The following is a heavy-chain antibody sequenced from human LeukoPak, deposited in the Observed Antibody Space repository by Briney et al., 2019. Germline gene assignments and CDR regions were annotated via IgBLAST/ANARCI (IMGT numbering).Heavy chain of an antibody. V-gene: IGHV4-39*07. J-gene: IGHJ3*02. CDR2: VYYTGST. Sequence: SETLSLTCTVSGGSISSSEYYWGWIRQPPGKGLEWIGSVYYTGSTYSSPSLKSRVTISVDTSKNQFSLKLSSVTAADTAVYYCARDRGARDAFDIWGQGTMVTVSS. D-gene: IGHD1-26*01. CDR1: GGSISSSEYY. CDR3: ARDRGARDAFDI.